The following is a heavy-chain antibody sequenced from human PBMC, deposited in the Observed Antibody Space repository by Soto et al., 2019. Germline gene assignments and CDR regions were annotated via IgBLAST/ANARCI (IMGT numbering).Heavy chain of an antibody. CDR3: AKCHTPDSYRYFTPADDAFDI. CDR1: GFMFSTYA. Sequence: EVQLLESGGGLVQPGGSLRLSCAGSGFMFSTYAMSWVRQAPGKGLEWVSGTGGSGGVTYYADSVKGRFAVSRDNSKNTLYLQMNSLRAGATAVYYSAKCHTPDSYRYFTPADDAFDIWGQGTMVTVSS. V-gene: IGHV3-23*01. CDR2: TGGSGGVT. J-gene: IGHJ3*02. D-gene: IGHD5-18*01.